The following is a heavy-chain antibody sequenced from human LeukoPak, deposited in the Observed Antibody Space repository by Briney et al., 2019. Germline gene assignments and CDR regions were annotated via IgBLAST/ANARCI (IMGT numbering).Heavy chain of an antibody. J-gene: IGHJ4*02. CDR2: INLSGGST. CDR3: ARDRYYYDSSGYIRGISFDY. V-gene: IGHV1-46*01. Sequence: ASVKVSCKASGYTFTSYYMHWVRQAPGQGLEWMGIINLSGGSTSYAQKFQGRVTVTRDTSTSTVYMELSSLRSEDTAVYYCARDRYYYDSSGYIRGISFDYWGQGTLVTVSS. CDR1: GYTFTSYY. D-gene: IGHD3-22*01.